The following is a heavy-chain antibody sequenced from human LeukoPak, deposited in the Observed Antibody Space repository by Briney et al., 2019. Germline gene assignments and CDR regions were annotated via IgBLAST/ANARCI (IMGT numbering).Heavy chain of an antibody. CDR2: IYYSGST. CDR3: ASRGVVRGISYYFDY. Sequence: SETLSLTCTVSGYSISSGYYWGWIRQPPGKGLEWIGYIYYSGSTNYNPSLKSRVTISVDTSKNQFSLKLTSVTAADTALYYCASRGVVRGISYYFDYWGQGALVTVSS. J-gene: IGHJ4*02. V-gene: IGHV4-61*01. D-gene: IGHD3-10*02. CDR1: GYSISSGYY.